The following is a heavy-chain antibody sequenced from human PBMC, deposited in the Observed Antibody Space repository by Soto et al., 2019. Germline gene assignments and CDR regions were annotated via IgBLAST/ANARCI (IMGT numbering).Heavy chain of an antibody. Sequence: QVQLVQSGAEVKKPGSSVKVSCKASGGTFSSSAISWVRQAPGHGLEWMGGIIPIFGTANYAQKFQGRVTINADEYTSTAYMDLISRRTEDTAAYYCATGVGCGSERLLCYFDYWGQGTLVTVSS. CDR2: IIPIFGTA. D-gene: IGHD3-10*01. J-gene: IGHJ4*02. V-gene: IGHV1-69*01. CDR3: ATGVGCGSERLLCYFDY. CDR1: GGTFSSSA.